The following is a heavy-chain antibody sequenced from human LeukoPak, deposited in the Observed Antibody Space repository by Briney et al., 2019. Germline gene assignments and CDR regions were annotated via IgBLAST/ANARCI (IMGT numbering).Heavy chain of an antibody. J-gene: IGHJ6*03. Sequence: GASVKVSCKASGYTFTGYYMHWVRQAPGQGLEWMGWIYPNSGGTNYAQKFQGRVTMTRDTSISTAYMELSRLRSDDTAVYYCARDAGYCIIGRCYSYDYYYYMDVWGKGTTVTISS. CDR1: GYTFTGYY. D-gene: IGHD2-15*01. V-gene: IGHV1-2*02. CDR3: ARDAGYCIIGRCYSYDYYYYMDV. CDR2: IYPNSGGT.